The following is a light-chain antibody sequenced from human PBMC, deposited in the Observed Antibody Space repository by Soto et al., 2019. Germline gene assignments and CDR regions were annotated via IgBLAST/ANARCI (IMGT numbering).Light chain of an antibody. Sequence: DIQMTQSPSTLSGSVGDRVTITWRASQTISSWLAWSPQKPGKAPKLLIYKASTLKSGVPSRYSGSGSGTEFTLTSSSLEPEDFAVYYGQQRSNWPPITFGQGTRLENK. CDR2: KAS. CDR3: QQRSNWPPIT. CDR1: QTISSW. J-gene: IGKJ5*01. V-gene: IGKV1-5*03.